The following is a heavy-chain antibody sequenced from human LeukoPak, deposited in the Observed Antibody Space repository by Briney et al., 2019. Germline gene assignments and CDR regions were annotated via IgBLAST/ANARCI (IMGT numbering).Heavy chain of an antibody. CDR1: GFTFSDYY. Sequence: GGCLRLSCAASGFTFSDYYMSWIRQAPGKGLEWVAYISSSGSNIYYADSVKGRFTISRDNAKNSLYLQMNSLRAEDTAVYYCASLYGSGSYYNPYYYGMDVWGQGTTVTVSS. CDR2: ISSSGSNI. J-gene: IGHJ6*02. CDR3: ASLYGSGSYYNPYYYGMDV. D-gene: IGHD3-10*01. V-gene: IGHV3-11*01.